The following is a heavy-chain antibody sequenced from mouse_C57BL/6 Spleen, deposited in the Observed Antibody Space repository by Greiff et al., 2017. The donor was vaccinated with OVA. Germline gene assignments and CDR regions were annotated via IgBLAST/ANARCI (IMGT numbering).Heavy chain of an antibody. V-gene: IGHV1-81*01. CDR2: IYPRSGNT. CDR3: AVTTVVGNLYYFDY. CDR1: GYTFTSYG. J-gene: IGHJ2*01. D-gene: IGHD1-1*01. Sequence: VQLQQSGAELARPGASVKLSCKASGYTFTSYGISWVKQRTGQGLEWIGEIYPRSGNTYYNEKFKGKATLTADKSSSTAYMELRSLTSEDSAVYFCAVTTVVGNLYYFDYWGQGTTLTVSS.